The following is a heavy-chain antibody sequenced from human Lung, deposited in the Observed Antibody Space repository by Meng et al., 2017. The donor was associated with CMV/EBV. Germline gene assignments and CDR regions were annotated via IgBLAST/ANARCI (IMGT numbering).Heavy chain of an antibody. D-gene: IGHD1-26*01. V-gene: IGHV4-4*02. CDR2: IDDSGST. J-gene: IGHJ4*02. CDR1: GVSISSNIR. CDR3: ARGKQDAWELLAY. Sequence: VQRQGAGPALVNPSGTLSLACGVSGVSISSNIRWTWVRQPPGKGLEWIGHIDDSGSTNYNPSLNSRISISLDKSKNHFSLKVNSVTAADTAVYYCARGKQDAWELLAYWGQGALVTVSS.